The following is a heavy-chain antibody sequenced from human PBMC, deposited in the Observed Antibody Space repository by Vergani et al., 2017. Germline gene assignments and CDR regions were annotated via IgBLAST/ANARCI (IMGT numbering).Heavy chain of an antibody. Sequence: QLQLQESGSGLVKPSQTLSLNCAASGGSISSGAFSWGWIRQPPGRGLQWIGHIFQSGSPDYNASLKSRVNISLDKSKNHFSLKLSSVTAADTAVYYCARASIGGRSLGKSIVVVPAATRGGYYMDVWGKGTTVTVSS. CDR3: ARASIGGRSLGKSIVVVPAATRGGYYMDV. J-gene: IGHJ6*03. D-gene: IGHD2-2*01. CDR1: GGSISSGAFS. CDR2: IFQSGSP. V-gene: IGHV4-30-2*01.